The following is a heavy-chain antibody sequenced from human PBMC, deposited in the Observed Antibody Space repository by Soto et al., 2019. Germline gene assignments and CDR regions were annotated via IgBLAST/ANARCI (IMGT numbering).Heavy chain of an antibody. V-gene: IGHV1-69*06. Sequence: QVHLVQSGSEVKKPGSSVKVSCKASGGTFTSYAISWVRQAPGQGLEWMGGIIPMFGAADYAQNFQGRVTITADKSTSTAYMELSSLRSEDTAVCYCARDRPASYIPYGMDVWGQGTTVTVSS. CDR3: ARDRPASYIPYGMDV. J-gene: IGHJ6*02. CDR2: IIPMFGAA. CDR1: GGTFTSYA. D-gene: IGHD1-20*01.